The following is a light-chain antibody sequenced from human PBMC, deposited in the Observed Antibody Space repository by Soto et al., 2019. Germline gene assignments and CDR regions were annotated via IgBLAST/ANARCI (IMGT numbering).Light chain of an antibody. V-gene: IGKV3-11*01. Sequence: EIVLTQSPATLSLSPGERATLSCRASQSVSSYLAWYQQKPGQAPRLLIYDASNRATGIPARFSGSGSGTDFTLTIISLEPEDFAVYYCQQRSNWPPYTFGQWTKLEIK. CDR3: QQRSNWPPYT. CDR2: DAS. CDR1: QSVSSY. J-gene: IGKJ2*01.